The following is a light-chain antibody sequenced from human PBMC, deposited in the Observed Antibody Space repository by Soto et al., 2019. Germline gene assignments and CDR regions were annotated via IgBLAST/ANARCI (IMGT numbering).Light chain of an antibody. CDR3: QQYNNWPFS. CDR2: GAS. V-gene: IGKV3-15*01. CDR1: ERISRS. Sequence: DIVLTQSPATLSLSPGNRVTLSCRANERISRSLAWYQQKPGQAPRLLIYGASTRATGIPARFSGSGSETDFTLTISGLRSEDSAVYFCQQYNNWPFSFGQGTRLEIK. J-gene: IGKJ5*01.